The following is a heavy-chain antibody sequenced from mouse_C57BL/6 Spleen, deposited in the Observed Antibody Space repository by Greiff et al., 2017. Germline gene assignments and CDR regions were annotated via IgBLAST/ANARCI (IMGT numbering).Heavy chain of an antibody. Sequence: VQLQQSGAELVKPGASVKISCKASGYAFSSYWMNWVKQRPGTGLEWIGQIYPGDGDTNYNGKFKGKATLTADKSSSTSYMQLSSLTSEDSAVYFCARLWYSNYPYYFDYWGQGTTLTVSS. CDR2: IYPGDGDT. CDR1: GYAFSSYW. CDR3: ARLWYSNYPYYFDY. V-gene: IGHV1-80*01. J-gene: IGHJ2*01. D-gene: IGHD2-5*01.